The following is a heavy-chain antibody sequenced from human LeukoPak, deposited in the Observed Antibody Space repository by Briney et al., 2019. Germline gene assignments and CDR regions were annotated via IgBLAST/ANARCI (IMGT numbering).Heavy chain of an antibody. CDR3: ARFGITVVRGGKYYFDY. J-gene: IGHJ4*02. D-gene: IGHD3-10*01. V-gene: IGHV4-59*08. CDR2: IYYSGAT. Sequence: SETLSLTCTVSGGSISNYYWSWIRQPPGKGLEGIGHIYYSGATKYNPSLKSRITVSVDASKNQFSLMLSCVTDTDTVVYYCARFGITVVRGGKYYFDYWGQGTLVTVSS. CDR1: GGSISNYY.